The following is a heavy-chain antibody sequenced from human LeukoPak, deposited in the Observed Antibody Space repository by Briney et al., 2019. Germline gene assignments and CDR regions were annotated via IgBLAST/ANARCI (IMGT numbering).Heavy chain of an antibody. CDR3: ARDLSTIEGAFDY. J-gene: IGHJ4*02. CDR1: GGFISSSSYY. Sequence: SETLSLTCSVSGGFISSSSYYWGWIRKPPGKGLEWFGSIYYSGRTYYNPSLKSRVTISVDTSKNQFSLKLSSVTAADTAVYFCARDLSTIEGAFDYWGQGTLVTVSS. V-gene: IGHV4-39*07. D-gene: IGHD2-2*01. CDR2: IYYSGRT.